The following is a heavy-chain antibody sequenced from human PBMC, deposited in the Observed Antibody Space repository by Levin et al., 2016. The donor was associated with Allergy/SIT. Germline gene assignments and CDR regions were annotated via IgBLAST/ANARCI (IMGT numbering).Heavy chain of an antibody. CDR3: ARDLTVTSPDYYYYYGMDV. Sequence: VRQAPGKGLEWVANIKQDGSEKYYVDSVKGRFTISRDNAKNSLYLQMNSLRAEDTAVYYCARDLTVTSPDYYYYYGMDVWGQGTTVTVSS. CDR2: IKQDGSEK. V-gene: IGHV3-7*03. D-gene: IGHD4-17*01. J-gene: IGHJ6*02.